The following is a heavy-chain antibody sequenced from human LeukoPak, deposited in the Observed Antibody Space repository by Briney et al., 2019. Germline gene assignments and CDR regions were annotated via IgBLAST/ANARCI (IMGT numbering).Heavy chain of an antibody. V-gene: IGHV3-9*01. CDR2: ISWNSGSI. J-gene: IGHJ4*02. CDR3: AKDIFSSYNSGWSYFDY. CDR1: GFTFDDYA. Sequence: GGSLRLSCAASGFTFDDYAMHWVRQAPGKGLEWVSGISWNSGSIGYADSVKGRFTISRDNAKNSLYLQMNSLRVEDTSLYYCAKDIFSSYNSGWSYFDYWGQGTLVTVSS. D-gene: IGHD6-13*01.